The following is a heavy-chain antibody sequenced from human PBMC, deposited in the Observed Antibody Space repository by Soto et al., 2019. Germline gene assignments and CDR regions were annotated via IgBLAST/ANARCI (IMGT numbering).Heavy chain of an antibody. CDR3: ARHAYRSGWLDY. CDR1: GGSVSSSSYY. CDR2: IYYSGGT. Sequence: PSETLSLTCTVSGGSVSSSSYYWGWVRQPPGKGLEWIGSIYYSGGTYYNPSLKSRVTISVDTSKNQFSLELTSVTAADTALYYCARHAYRSGWLDYWGQGTLVTVSS. V-gene: IGHV4-39*01. J-gene: IGHJ4*02. D-gene: IGHD6-19*01.